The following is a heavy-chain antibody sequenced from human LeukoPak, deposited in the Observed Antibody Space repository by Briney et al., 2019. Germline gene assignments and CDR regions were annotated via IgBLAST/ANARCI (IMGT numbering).Heavy chain of an antibody. D-gene: IGHD6-13*01. V-gene: IGHV3-33*01. CDR1: GFTFSSYG. CDR3: ARDLAAAGTWFDP. CDR2: IWYDTSNK. J-gene: IGHJ5*02. Sequence: GGSLRLSCAASGFTFSSYGMHWVRQAPGKGLEGVAVIWYDTSNKYYADSVKGRFTISRDNSKNTLYLQMNSLRAEDTAVYYCARDLAAAGTWFDPWGQGTLVTVSS.